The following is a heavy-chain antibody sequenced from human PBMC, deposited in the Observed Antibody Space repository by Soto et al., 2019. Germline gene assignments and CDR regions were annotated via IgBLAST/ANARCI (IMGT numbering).Heavy chain of an antibody. CDR1: GGSISSYY. Sequence: SETLSLTCTVSGGSISSYYWSWIRQPPGKGLEWIGYIYYSGSTNYNPSLKSRVTISVDTSKNQFSLKLSSVTAADTAVYYCASRAPLSSGIAHWGQGTLVTVSS. D-gene: IGHD1-26*01. CDR2: IYYSGST. J-gene: IGHJ4*02. V-gene: IGHV4-59*01. CDR3: ASRAPLSSGIAH.